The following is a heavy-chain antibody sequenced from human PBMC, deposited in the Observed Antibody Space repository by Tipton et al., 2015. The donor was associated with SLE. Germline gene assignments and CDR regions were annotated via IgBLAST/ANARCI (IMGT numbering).Heavy chain of an antibody. CDR1: DGYINNNDWF. CDR3: ARARSEDDFWRDYVYYYFYMDV. V-gene: IGHV4-39*07. D-gene: IGHD3-3*01. J-gene: IGHJ6*03. CDR2: VDYRGKT. Sequence: LRLSCTVSDGYINNNDWFWAWIRQPPGEGLEWIGSVDYRGKTSYNPSLTGRVTISQDTSKNLFSLKLTSVTAADTAVYFCARARSEDDFWRDYVYYYFYMDVWGRGTTVTVSS.